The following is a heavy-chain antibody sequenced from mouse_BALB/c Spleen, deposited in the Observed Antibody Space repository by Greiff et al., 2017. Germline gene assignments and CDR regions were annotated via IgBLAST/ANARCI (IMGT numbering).Heavy chain of an antibody. J-gene: IGHJ1*01. Sequence: QVQLKESGPGLVAPSQSLSITCTVSGFSLTGYGVNWVRQPPGKGLEWLGMIWGDGSTDYNSALKSRLSISQDNSKSQVFLKMNSLQTDDTARYYCARDLYYGSSWYFDVWGAGTTVTVSS. V-gene: IGHV2-6-7*01. D-gene: IGHD1-1*01. CDR2: IWGDGST. CDR1: GFSLTGYG. CDR3: ARDLYYGSSWYFDV.